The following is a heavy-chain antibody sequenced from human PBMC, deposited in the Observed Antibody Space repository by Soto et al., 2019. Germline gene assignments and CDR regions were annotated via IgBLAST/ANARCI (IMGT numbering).Heavy chain of an antibody. CDR1: GFTFSGSW. CDR3: TTDFYGSLNY. CDR2: INTYGSDT. Sequence: PGGSLRLSCAASGFTFSGSWMDWVRQVPRKGLLWVSRINTYGSDTTYADSVKGRFTISRDNAKNTLYLQMNSLRPEDTAVYYCTTDFYGSLNYWGQGTLVTSPQ. D-gene: IGHD3-10*01. J-gene: IGHJ4*02. V-gene: IGHV3-74*01.